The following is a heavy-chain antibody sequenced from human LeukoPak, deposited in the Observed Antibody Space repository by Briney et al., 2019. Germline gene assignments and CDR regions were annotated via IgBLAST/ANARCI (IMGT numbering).Heavy chain of an antibody. Sequence: GSLTLSCAASGFTFSSYSMSWIRQPPGKGLEWVSPISGSGSTTYYPYSVNGLFTSLRDNSKNPLYLQMNSLSAEDTAVYYCASVDIVATIRRGGLDYWGQGTLVTVSS. CDR1: GFTFSSYS. CDR2: ISGSGSTT. CDR3: ASVDIVATIRRGGLDY. D-gene: IGHD5-12*01. V-gene: IGHV3-23*01. J-gene: IGHJ4*02.